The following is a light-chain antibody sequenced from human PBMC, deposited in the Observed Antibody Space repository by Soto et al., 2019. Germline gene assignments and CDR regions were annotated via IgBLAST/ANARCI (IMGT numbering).Light chain of an antibody. CDR2: EVS. Sequence: QSALTQPASVSGSPGQSITISCTGTSSDVGGYNSVSWYQQHPGKAPKLMIYEVSNRPSGVSNRFSGSKSGNTASLTISGLQAEDEADYYCSSLTSSSTKVFGGGTKLTVL. CDR3: SSLTSSSTKV. V-gene: IGLV2-14*01. J-gene: IGLJ3*02. CDR1: SSDVGGYNS.